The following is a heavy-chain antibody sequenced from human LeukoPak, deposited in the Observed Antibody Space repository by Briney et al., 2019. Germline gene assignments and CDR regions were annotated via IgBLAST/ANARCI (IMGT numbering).Heavy chain of an antibody. CDR3: ARALLAVTTFSGAFDI. J-gene: IGHJ3*02. Sequence: ASVKVSCKASGGTFSSYAISCVRQAPGQGLEWMGWMNPNSGNTGYAQKFRGRFTITWNISISTAYMRLSSLRSEDTAVYYCARALLAVTTFSGAFDIWGQGTMVTVSS. V-gene: IGHV1-8*03. CDR2: MNPNSGNT. D-gene: IGHD4-17*01. CDR1: GGTFSSYA.